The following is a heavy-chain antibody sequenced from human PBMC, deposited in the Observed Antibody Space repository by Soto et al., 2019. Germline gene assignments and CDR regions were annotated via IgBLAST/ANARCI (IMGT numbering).Heavy chain of an antibody. V-gene: IGHV4-4*07. D-gene: IGHD2-21*02. J-gene: IGHJ4*02. CDR3: ARGGGTLAYCGGDCYPYYFDY. CDR1: GGSISSYY. Sequence: PSETLSLTCTVSGGSISSYYWSWIRQPAGKGLEWIGRIYTSGTTNYNPSLKSRVTMSVDTSKNQFSLKLGSVTAADTAVYYCARGGGTLAYCGGDCYPYYFDYWGQGTLVTVSS. CDR2: IYTSGTT.